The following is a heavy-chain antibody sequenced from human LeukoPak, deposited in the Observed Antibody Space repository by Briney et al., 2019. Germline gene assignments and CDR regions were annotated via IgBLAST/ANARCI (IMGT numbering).Heavy chain of an antibody. CDR2: TVGGGDGT. V-gene: IGHV3-23*01. J-gene: IGHJ4*02. D-gene: IGHD4-11*01. Sequence: PGGSLRLSCAVSASTFGNCCMSWVRQAPGKGLEWVAVTVGGGDGTYYADSVKGRFTISRDNSNNTLYLQMNSLRAEDTAVYYCAKLTTSWGQGTLVTVSS. CDR1: ASTFGNCC. CDR3: AKLTTS.